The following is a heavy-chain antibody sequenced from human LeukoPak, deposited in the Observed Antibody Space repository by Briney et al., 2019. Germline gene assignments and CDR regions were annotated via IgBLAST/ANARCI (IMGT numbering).Heavy chain of an antibody. J-gene: IGHJ4*02. CDR3: ARNPCESDS. Sequence: GGSLRLSCAASGFTFSSYTMNWVRQAPGKGLEWVSSITSSSYVYYADSVKGRFTISRDNAKNSLYLQMNSLRAEDTAVYYCARNPCESDSWGQETLFTVSS. CDR1: GFTFSSYT. V-gene: IGHV3-21*01. CDR2: ITSSSYV.